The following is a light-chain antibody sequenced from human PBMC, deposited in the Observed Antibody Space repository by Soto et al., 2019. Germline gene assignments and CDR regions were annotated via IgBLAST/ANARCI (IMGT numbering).Light chain of an antibody. CDR2: DVS. Sequence: QSALTQPASVSGSPGQSITISCAGTSSDVGGYNYVSWYQQYPGKSPKLMVYDVSDRPSGVSNRFSGSKSGNTASLTISGLQAEDEAHYYCVSFTSSNTLVFGGGTQLTVL. CDR3: VSFTSSNTLV. J-gene: IGLJ2*01. CDR1: SSDVGGYNY. V-gene: IGLV2-14*03.